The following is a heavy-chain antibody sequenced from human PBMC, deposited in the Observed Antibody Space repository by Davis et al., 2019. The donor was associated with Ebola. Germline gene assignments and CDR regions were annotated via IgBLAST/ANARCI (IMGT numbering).Heavy chain of an antibody. CDR2: IGPTGTTI. Sequence: PGGSLRLSCAASGFTFSDYYMSWIRQAPGQGLEWISYIGPTGTTIYYTDSVKGRFTISRDNAKNSLYLQMNSLRAEDTAVYYCASGGSYPNYWGQGTLVTVSS. CDR3: ASGGSYPNY. V-gene: IGHV3-11*04. D-gene: IGHD1-26*01. CDR1: GFTFSDYY. J-gene: IGHJ4*02.